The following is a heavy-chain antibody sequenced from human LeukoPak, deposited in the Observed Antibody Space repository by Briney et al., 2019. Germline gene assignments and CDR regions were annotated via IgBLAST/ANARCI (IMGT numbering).Heavy chain of an antibody. Sequence: ETLSLTCTVSGVSISSSNSYWGWIRQPPGKGLEWIGSIYYSGNTYYNASLKSQVSISIDTSKNQFSLKLSSVTAADTAVYYCARRGYYYGSGRSRPHANNWFDPWGQGTLVTVSS. CDR2: IYYSGNT. CDR1: GVSISSSNSY. V-gene: IGHV4-39*01. D-gene: IGHD3-10*01. CDR3: ARRGYYYGSGRSRPHANNWFDP. J-gene: IGHJ5*02.